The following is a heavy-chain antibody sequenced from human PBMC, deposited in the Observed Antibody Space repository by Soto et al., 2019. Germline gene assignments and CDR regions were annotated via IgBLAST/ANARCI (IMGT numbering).Heavy chain of an antibody. D-gene: IGHD1-1*01. CDR1: GASISGFY. Sequence: SETLSLTCTVSGASISGFYWSWIRKSAGKGLEWIGRIYATGTTDYNPSLKSRVMMSVDTSKKQFPLKLRSVTAADTAVYYCVRDGTKTLRDWFDPWGQGISVTVSS. J-gene: IGHJ5*02. V-gene: IGHV4-4*07. CDR2: IYATGTT. CDR3: VRDGTKTLRDWFDP.